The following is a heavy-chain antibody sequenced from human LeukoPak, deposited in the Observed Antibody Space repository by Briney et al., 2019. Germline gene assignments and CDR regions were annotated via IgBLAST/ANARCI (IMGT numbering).Heavy chain of an antibody. J-gene: IGHJ4*02. CDR3: AKGNGRYSGYDGPGRVFDY. CDR1: GFTFSSYG. V-gene: IGHV3-30*02. CDR2: IRYDGSNK. D-gene: IGHD5-12*01. Sequence: GGSLRLSCAASGFTFSSYGMHWVRQAPGKGLEWVAFIRYDGSNKYYADSVKGRFTISRDNSKNTLYLQMNSLRAEDTAVYYCAKGNGRYSGYDGPGRVFDYWGQGTLVTVSS.